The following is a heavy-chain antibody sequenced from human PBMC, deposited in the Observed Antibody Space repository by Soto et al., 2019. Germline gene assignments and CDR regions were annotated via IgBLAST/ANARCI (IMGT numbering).Heavy chain of an antibody. Sequence: PGGSLRLSCAASGFTFSSHWMSWVRQAPGKGLEWVANIRQGGSDKYYVDSVKGGVTISRDNAQNSLYLQMNSLRAEDTAVYYCARADGSDQGVYLDCWGQGTPVTVSS. D-gene: IGHD2-21*02. CDR2: IRQGGSDK. CDR3: ARADGSDQGVYLDC. J-gene: IGHJ4*02. CDR1: GFTFSSHW. V-gene: IGHV3-7*03.